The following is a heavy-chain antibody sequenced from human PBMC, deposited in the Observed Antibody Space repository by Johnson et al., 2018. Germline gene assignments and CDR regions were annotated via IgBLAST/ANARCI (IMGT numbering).Heavy chain of an antibody. J-gene: IGHJ6*03. D-gene: IGHD5-18*01. Sequence: VQLVQSGGGLVQPGRSLRLSCAASGFIFDDYALHWVRQVPEKGLEWVSRLSWNSANLGHAGSAQGRFPISRDNAKDPRELPMNSLRPEDTALYYCAKGISSMVTLHYYYMDVWGRGTTVTVSS. CDR1: GFIFDDYA. CDR3: AKGISSMVTLHYYYMDV. V-gene: IGHV3-9*01. CDR2: LSWNSANL.